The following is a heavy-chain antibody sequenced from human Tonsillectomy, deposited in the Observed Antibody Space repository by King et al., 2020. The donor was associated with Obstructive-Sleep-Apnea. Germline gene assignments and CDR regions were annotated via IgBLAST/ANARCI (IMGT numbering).Heavy chain of an antibody. V-gene: IGHV3-23*04. CDR2: ISGSCAGT. J-gene: IGHJ4*02. D-gene: IGHD6-19*01. CDR3: AKDRSGWTPFDY. CDR1: GFTFSYHA. Sequence: VQLVESGGGLVQPGGSLRLSCAASGFTFSYHAMSWVRQAPGKGLEWGSTISGSCAGTYYADSAKGRFTISRDNSRNTLYLQMNSLRADDTAVYYCAKDRSGWTPFDYWGQGTLVTVSS.